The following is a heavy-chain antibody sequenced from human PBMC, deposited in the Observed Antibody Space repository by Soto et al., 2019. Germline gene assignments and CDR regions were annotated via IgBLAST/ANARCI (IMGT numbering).Heavy chain of an antibody. J-gene: IGHJ4*02. CDR2: TIYNSGRT. D-gene: IGHD2-2*02. CDR3: PRGKRYTNDY. V-gene: IGHV1-8*01. Sequence: GASVKVSCKASGYTFSNYDINWVRLATGQGLSGMAGTIYNSGRTGYAQKLQCKDTKPRNNSSSTAYMEVSRLRSNDTAVYYCPRGKRYTNDYWGQGTLVTVSS. CDR1: GYTFSNYD.